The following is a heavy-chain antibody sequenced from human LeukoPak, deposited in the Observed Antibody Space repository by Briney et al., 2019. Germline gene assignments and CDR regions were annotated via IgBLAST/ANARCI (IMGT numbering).Heavy chain of an antibody. V-gene: IGHV5-51*01. Sequence: AASLKIFCKGSGYTFINYWIGWLRQMPAGGLEWMGIIFPDDSDTRYSPSFEGQVTISADKSITTAYLQWSSLTASDTAMYYCARRDGGANYWYFDVWGRGTLVTVSS. CDR1: GYTFINYW. J-gene: IGHJ2*01. CDR3: ARRDGGANYWYFDV. D-gene: IGHD2-15*01. CDR2: IFPDDSDT.